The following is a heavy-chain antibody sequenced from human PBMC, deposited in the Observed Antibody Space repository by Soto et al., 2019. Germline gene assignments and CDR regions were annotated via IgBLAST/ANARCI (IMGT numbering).Heavy chain of an antibody. CDR1: GDSITPFS. J-gene: IGHJ4*02. V-gene: IGHV4-59*10. CDR2: SSLSGNT. Sequence: PSETLSLTCAVYGDSITPFSWSWFRQPAGGDLEWIGRSSLSGNTDYNPSLRSRLTMSFDTSKSQFSLRLTSVSAADTAVYYCARVRSSPFRYFDFWGPGLLVTVSS. CDR3: ARVRSSPFRYFDF.